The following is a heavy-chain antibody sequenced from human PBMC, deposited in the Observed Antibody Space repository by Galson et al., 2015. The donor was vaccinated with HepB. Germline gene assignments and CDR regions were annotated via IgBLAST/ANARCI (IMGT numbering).Heavy chain of an antibody. Sequence: SVKVSCKASGYTFTGYYMHWVRQAPGQGLEWMGRINPNSGGTNYAQKFQGRVTMTRDTSISTAYMELSRLRSDDTAVYYCARDRRYCSSTSCSAAAFDIWGQGTMVTVSS. D-gene: IGHD2-2*01. V-gene: IGHV1-2*06. CDR3: ARDRRYCSSTSCSAAAFDI. J-gene: IGHJ3*02. CDR2: INPNSGGT. CDR1: GYTFTGYY.